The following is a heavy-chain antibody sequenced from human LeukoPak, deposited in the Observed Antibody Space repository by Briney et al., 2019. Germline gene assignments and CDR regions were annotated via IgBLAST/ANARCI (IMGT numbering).Heavy chain of an antibody. Sequence: GGSLRLSCAASGFTFSSYSMNWVRQAPGKGLDWVSSISSSSSYIYYADSVKGRFTISRDNAKNSLYLQMNSLRAEDTAVYYCARDPRAYYYGSGSYEPSDYWGQGTLVTVSS. CDR1: GFTFSSYS. V-gene: IGHV3-21*01. CDR3: ARDPRAYYYGSGSYEPSDY. D-gene: IGHD3-10*01. CDR2: ISSSSSYI. J-gene: IGHJ4*02.